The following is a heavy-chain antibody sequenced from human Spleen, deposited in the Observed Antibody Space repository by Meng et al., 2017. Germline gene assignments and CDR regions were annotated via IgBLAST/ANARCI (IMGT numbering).Heavy chain of an antibody. D-gene: IGHD4-11*01. CDR1: CGSFSDYY. J-gene: IGHJ4*02. CDR3: ARGPTTMAHDFDY. V-gene: IGHV4-34*01. CDR2: INHSGST. Sequence: QVHLQQWGAGLLKPSETLSLTCVVSCGSFSDYYWSWIRQPPGKGLEWIGEINHSGSTNYNPSLESRATISVDTSQNNLSLKLSSVTAADSAVYYCARGPTTMAHDFDYWGQGTLVTVSS.